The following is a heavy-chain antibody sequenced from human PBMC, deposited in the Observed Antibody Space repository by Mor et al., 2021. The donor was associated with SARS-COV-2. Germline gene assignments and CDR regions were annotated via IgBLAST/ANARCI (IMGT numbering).Heavy chain of an antibody. CDR3: ARDLETTSWWEFDY. CDR2: IDAKSGVT. V-gene: IGHV1-2*02. J-gene: IGHJ4*02. Sequence: IDAKSGVTTYTQKFKGRVTMTRDTSISTAYMELSSLTSDDTALYYCARDLETTSWWEFDYWGRGTLVTVS. D-gene: IGHD2-8*02.